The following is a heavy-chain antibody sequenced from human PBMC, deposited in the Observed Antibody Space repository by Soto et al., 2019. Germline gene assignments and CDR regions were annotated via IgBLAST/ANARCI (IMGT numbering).Heavy chain of an antibody. J-gene: IGHJ5*02. Sequence: SLKFSCNSAGGTFSSYAISWVRQAPGQGLEWMGGIIPIFGTANYAQKFQGRVTITADESTSTAYMELSSLRSEDTAVYYCARAPYSGYDRYSSGWYGEGGSWFDPWGQGTLVPVSS. D-gene: IGHD6-19*01. CDR3: ARAPYSGYDRYSSGWYGEGGSWFDP. CDR2: IIPIFGTA. CDR1: GGTFSSYA. V-gene: IGHV1-69*01.